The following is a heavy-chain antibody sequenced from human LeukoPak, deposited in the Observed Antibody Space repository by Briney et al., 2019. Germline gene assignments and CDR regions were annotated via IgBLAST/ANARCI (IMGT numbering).Heavy chain of an antibody. CDR1: GFTFSSYA. CDR2: ISYDGSNK. D-gene: IGHD1-20*01. Sequence: GGSLRLSCAASGFTFSSYAMHWARQAPGKGLEWVAVISYDGSNKYYADSVKGRFTISRDNSKNTLYLQMNSLRAEDTAVYYCARGKHYNWNDEVYYFDYWGQGTLVTVSS. V-gene: IGHV3-30*04. J-gene: IGHJ4*02. CDR3: ARGKHYNWNDEVYYFDY.